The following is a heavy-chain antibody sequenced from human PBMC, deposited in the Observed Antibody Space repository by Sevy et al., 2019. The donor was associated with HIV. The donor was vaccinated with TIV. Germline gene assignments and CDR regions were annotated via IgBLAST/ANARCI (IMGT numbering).Heavy chain of an antibody. D-gene: IGHD6-19*01. CDR3: ARDQEWLVRGSIVYYFDY. CDR2: ISYDGSNK. V-gene: IGHV3-30-3*01. J-gene: IGHJ4*02. CDR1: GFTFSSYA. Sequence: GGSLRLSCAASGFTFSSYAMHWVRQAPGKGLEWVAVISYDGSNKYYADSVKGRFTISRDNSKNTRYLQMNSLRAEDTAVYYCARDQEWLVRGSIVYYFDYWGQGTLVTVSS.